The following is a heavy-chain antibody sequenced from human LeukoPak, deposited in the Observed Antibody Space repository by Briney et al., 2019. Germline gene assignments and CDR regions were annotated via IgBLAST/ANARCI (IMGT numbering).Heavy chain of an antibody. Sequence: PSETLSLTCAVSGYSISSGYYWGWTRQPPGKGLEWIGSIYHSGSTYYNPSLKSRVTISVDTSKNQFSLKLSSVTAADTAVYYCARDHDYSYYYYYMDVWGKGTTVTVSS. CDR3: ARDHDYSYYYYYMDV. D-gene: IGHD4-11*01. CDR1: GYSISSGYY. J-gene: IGHJ6*03. CDR2: IYHSGST. V-gene: IGHV4-38-2*01.